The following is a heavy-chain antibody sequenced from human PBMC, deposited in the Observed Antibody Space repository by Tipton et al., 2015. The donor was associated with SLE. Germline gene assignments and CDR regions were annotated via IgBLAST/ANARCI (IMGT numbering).Heavy chain of an antibody. V-gene: IGHV4-38-2*02. CDR2: IYHSGST. Sequence: TLSLTCSVSGYSISSGFFWGWLRQSPGKGLEWIGSIYHSGSTQYNPSLKSRVTISLDRSQNQFSLILNSVTAADTAMYYCARDPFRGYIYDTTGHVFWGPGMLVTVSS. CDR3: ARDPFRGYIYDTTGHVF. D-gene: IGHD3-22*01. J-gene: IGHJ4*02. CDR1: GYSISSGFF.